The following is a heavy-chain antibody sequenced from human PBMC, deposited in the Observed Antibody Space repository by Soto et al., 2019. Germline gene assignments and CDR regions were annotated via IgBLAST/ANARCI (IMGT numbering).Heavy chain of an antibody. D-gene: IGHD2-2*01. V-gene: IGHV3-30*18. Sequence: QAGGSLRLSCAASGFTFSSYVMHWVRQAPGKGLEWVAVISYDGSNKYYADSVKGRFTISRDNSKHTLFLQMNSLRPEDTAVYYCAKDLEGYCSSTSCYTYFGLDVWGQGTTVTVSS. CDR3: AKDLEGYCSSTSCYTYFGLDV. CDR2: ISYDGSNK. CDR1: GFTFSSYV. J-gene: IGHJ6*02.